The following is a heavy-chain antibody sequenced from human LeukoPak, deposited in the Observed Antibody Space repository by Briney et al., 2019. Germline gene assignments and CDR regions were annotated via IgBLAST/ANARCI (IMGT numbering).Heavy chain of an antibody. Sequence: GGSLRLSCAASGFNFAIYSMSWVRQAPGKGLEWVASMGSSGSHIYYADSVKGRFTISRDNSKNTLYLQMNSPRAEDTAVYYCARAGPNSFSGYDKLNFYYYYGMDVWGHGTTVTVSS. CDR3: ARAGPNSFSGYDKLNFYYYYGMDV. J-gene: IGHJ6*02. D-gene: IGHD5-12*01. CDR2: MGSSGSHI. V-gene: IGHV3-21*01. CDR1: GFNFAIYS.